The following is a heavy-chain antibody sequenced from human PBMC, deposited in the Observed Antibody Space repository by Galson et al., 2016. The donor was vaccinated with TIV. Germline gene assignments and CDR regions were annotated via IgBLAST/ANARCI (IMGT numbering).Heavy chain of an antibody. CDR2: INAGNGNT. CDR1: GYTFSIYA. J-gene: IGHJ4*02. Sequence: SVKVSCKASGYTFSIYATHWVRQAPGRSLEWMGWINAGNGNTKYSQKFQGRVTITRDTSASTAYMELSSLRSEDTAVYYCARPPYCGGDCYKYDYWGQGTLVTVSS. CDR3: ARPPYCGGDCYKYDY. V-gene: IGHV1-3*01. D-gene: IGHD2-21*02.